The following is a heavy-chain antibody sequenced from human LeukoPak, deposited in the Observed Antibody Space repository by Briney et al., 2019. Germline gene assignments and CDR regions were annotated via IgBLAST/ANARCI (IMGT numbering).Heavy chain of an antibody. CDR2: ISGSGGST. CDR3: AKGGYCSSTSCAYYFDY. D-gene: IGHD2-2*01. J-gene: IGHJ4*02. V-gene: IGHV3-23*01. Sequence: GGSLRLSCAASGFTFSSYAMSWVRQAPGKGLEWVSAISGSGGSTYYADSVKGRFTISRDNSKNTLYLQMNSLRAEDTAVYYCAKGGYCSSTSCAYYFDYWGQGTLVTVSS. CDR1: GFTFSSYA.